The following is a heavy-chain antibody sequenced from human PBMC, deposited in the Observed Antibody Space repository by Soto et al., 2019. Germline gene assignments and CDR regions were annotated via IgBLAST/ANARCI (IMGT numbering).Heavy chain of an antibody. J-gene: IGHJ4*02. V-gene: IGHV3-48*01. CDR2: ISSSSSNTI. CDR1: GFTFRNYG. Sequence: EVQLVESGGGLVQPGGSLRLSCAASGFTFRNYGMNWVRQAPGKGLEWVSYISSSSSNTINYADSVKGRFTISRDNAKNALYLQKNSLRAEDTAVYYCARDLWDDLAGGESDYWGQGTLVTVSS. D-gene: IGHD3-16*01. CDR3: ARDLWDDLAGGESDY.